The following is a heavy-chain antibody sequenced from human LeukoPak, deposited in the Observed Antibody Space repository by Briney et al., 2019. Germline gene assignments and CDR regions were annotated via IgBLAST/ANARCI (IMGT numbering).Heavy chain of an antibody. CDR1: GDSVSSNNAA. V-gene: IGHV6-1*01. J-gene: IGHJ4*02. D-gene: IGHD6-13*01. CDR3: TREVAGTGGFDY. Sequence: SQTISLTCATSGDSVSSNNAAWNWIRQSPSRGLEWLGRTYHRSTWYDDYVVSVRSRLTITPDISKNQVSLQLNSVTPEDTAVYYCTREVAGTGGFDYWGQGITVTVSS. CDR2: TYHRSTWYD.